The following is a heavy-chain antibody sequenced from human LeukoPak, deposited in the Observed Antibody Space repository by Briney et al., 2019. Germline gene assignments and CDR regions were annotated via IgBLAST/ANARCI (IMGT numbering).Heavy chain of an antibody. D-gene: IGHD4/OR15-4a*01. CDR2: INPNSGGT. Sequence: ASVKVSCKASGYTFTGYYIHWVRQAPGQGLEWVGWINPNSGGTRYAQKFQGRVTMTRDTSISTAYMELSRLRSDDTAVFYCARVSLGGFRVLDRYFDYWGQGTLVTVSS. V-gene: IGHV1-2*02. CDR3: ARVSLGGFRVLDRYFDY. CDR1: GYTFTGYY. J-gene: IGHJ4*02.